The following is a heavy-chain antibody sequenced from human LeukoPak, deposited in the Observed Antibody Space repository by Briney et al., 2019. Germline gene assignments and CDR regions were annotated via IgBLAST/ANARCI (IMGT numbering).Heavy chain of an antibody. J-gene: IGHJ4*02. CDR1: GFTFSNYN. CDR2: ISGSGGST. Sequence: PGGSLRLSCAASGFTFSNYNMNWVRQAPGKGLEWVSAISGSGGSTYYADSVKGRFTISRDSSKNTLYLQVNSLRVEDTAVYYCARERESNGYFDYWGQGTLVTVSS. CDR3: ARERESNGYFDY. D-gene: IGHD2-8*01. V-gene: IGHV3-23*01.